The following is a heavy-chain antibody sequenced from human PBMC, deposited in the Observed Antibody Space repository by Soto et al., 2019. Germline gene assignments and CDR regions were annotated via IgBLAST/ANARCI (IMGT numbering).Heavy chain of an antibody. CDR2: IYSSGST. Sequence: PSETLSLTCTVSGGSITGYDWTWIRQPPGKGLEWIGYIYSSGSTNYNPSLKSRVTISVDTSKNQFSLKLSSVTAADTAVYYCARLGSGYDYYWGQGTLVTVSS. CDR1: GGSITGYD. J-gene: IGHJ4*02. D-gene: IGHD5-12*01. CDR3: ARLGSGYDYY. V-gene: IGHV4-59*08.